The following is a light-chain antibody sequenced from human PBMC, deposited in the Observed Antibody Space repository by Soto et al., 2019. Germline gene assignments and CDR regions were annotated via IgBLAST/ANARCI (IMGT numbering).Light chain of an antibody. J-gene: IGKJ1*01. CDR3: QQYATSPRT. CDR1: QSLTSSY. Sequence: EVVLTQSPGVLSLSPGERATLSCRASQSLTSSYLACYQQKPGPAPRLLIHGASFRATGIPDRFSGSGSGTDFTLTISRLEPEDFAVYYCQQYATSPRTFGPGTKVEIK. V-gene: IGKV3-20*01. CDR2: GAS.